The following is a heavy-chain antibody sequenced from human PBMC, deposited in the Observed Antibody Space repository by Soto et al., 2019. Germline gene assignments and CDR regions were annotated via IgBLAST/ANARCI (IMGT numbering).Heavy chain of an antibody. D-gene: IGHD5-12*01. CDR3: GRDRRCGDGYDLGFDY. V-gene: IGHV3-30*03. CDR1: GFTFSGYT. Sequence: QVQLVESGGDVVQPGRSLRISCAASGFTFSGYTMHWVRQAPGKGLEWVAAISFDGSKKYYADSVKDRFIISRDNSKNTVYEQMHSLRTEDTAVYYCGRDRRCGDGYDLGFDYWGQGTLVTVSS. CDR2: ISFDGSKK. J-gene: IGHJ4*02.